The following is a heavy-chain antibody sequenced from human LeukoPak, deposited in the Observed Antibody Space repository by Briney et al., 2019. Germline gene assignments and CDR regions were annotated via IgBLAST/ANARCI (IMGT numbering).Heavy chain of an antibody. J-gene: IGHJ3*02. Sequence: GGSPRLSCAAFGIAFDKNAMSWVRQAPGKGLEWVSTISHSGGATHYADSVKGRFTISRDNSKNSLYLQMNSLRAEDTAVYYCAREAGNLDAFDIWGQGTMVTVSS. V-gene: IGHV3-23*01. CDR2: ISHSGGAT. CDR1: GIAFDKNA. D-gene: IGHD6-13*01. CDR3: AREAGNLDAFDI.